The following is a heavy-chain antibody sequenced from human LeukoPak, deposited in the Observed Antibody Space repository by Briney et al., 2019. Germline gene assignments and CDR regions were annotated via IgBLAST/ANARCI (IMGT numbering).Heavy chain of an antibody. CDR3: ARDVGSGYNSNYPYFDY. D-gene: IGHD1-7*01. J-gene: IGHJ4*02. CDR1: GGSISGYY. Sequence: SETLSLTCTVSGGSISGYYWGWIRQPPGRGLEWIGYIYDSGSINYNPSLKSRVTISVDTSKTQFSLKLSSVTAADTAVYYCARDVGSGYNSNYPYFDYWGQGTLVTVSS. V-gene: IGHV4-59*12. CDR2: IYDSGSI.